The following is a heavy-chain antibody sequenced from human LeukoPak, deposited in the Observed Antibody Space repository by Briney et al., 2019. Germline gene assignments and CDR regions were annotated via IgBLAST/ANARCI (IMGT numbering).Heavy chain of an antibody. CDR3: AGEPSTTVAGRIGYFDL. CDR2: IYYSGST. V-gene: IGHV4-59*01. D-gene: IGHD6-19*01. J-gene: IGHJ2*01. CDR1: GGSISSYY. Sequence: PSETLSLTCTVSGGSISSYYGSWIRQPPGKGLEWIGYIYYSGSTNYNPSLTSRVPLSVDTSKNPFSLKLSSLTAADTAVYYCAGEPSTTVAGRIGYFDLWGRGTLVTVSS.